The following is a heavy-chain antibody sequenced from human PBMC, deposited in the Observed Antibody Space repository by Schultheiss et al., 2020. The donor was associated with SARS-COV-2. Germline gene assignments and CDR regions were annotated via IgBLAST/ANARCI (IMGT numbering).Heavy chain of an antibody. V-gene: IGHV3-48*04. CDR1: GFTFGSYW. J-gene: IGHJ6*02. CDR3: AKDNYYYGMDV. CDR2: ISSSGSTI. Sequence: GGSLRLSCAASGFTFGSYWMSWVRQAPGKGLEWVSYISSSGSTIYYADSVKGRFTISRDNAKNTLYLQMNSLRAEDTAVYYCAKDNYYYGMDVWGQGTTVTVSS.